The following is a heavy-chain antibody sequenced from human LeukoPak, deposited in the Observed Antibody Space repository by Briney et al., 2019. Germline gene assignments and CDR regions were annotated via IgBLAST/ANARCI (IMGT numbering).Heavy chain of an antibody. J-gene: IGHJ4*02. CDR1: GLTFIVYA. V-gene: IGHV3-53*04. Sequence: QSGGSLRLSCAASGLTFIVYAMSWVRQAPGRGLEWVSTIFSGGSTYYADSVMGRFTITRHNSRNTQYLQMNNLRAEDTAVYYCARVDTVMAYYFDLWGQGTLVTVSS. CDR3: ARVDTVMAYYFDL. D-gene: IGHD5-18*01. CDR2: IFSGGST.